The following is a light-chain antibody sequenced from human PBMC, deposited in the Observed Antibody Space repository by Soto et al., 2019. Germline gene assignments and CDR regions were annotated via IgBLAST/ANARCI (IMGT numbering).Light chain of an antibody. Sequence: EIVMTQSPATLSVSPGERATLSCRASQSVSSNLAWFQQRPAQAPRLLIYGASTRATGIPARFSGSGSGKEFTLTISSLQSEDFAVYYCQQYNNWPLTFGPGTKVDIK. J-gene: IGKJ3*01. V-gene: IGKV3-15*01. CDR2: GAS. CDR1: QSVSSN. CDR3: QQYNNWPLT.